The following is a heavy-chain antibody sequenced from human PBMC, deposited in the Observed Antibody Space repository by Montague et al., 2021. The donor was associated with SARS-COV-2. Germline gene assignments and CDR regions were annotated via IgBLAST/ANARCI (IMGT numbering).Heavy chain of an antibody. D-gene: IGHD6-19*01. V-gene: IGHV4-61*09. CDR2: ISTSGSS. CDR3: ARDRRGMAMAGRAYYYYYMDV. CDR1: GASISSANDY. Sequence: TLSLTCSVSGASISSANDYWTWIRQPAGKGLEWIEHISTSGSSSYNPSLKSRVTIILDTSKQQFSLELTPVTAADTAVYYCARDRRGMAMAGRAYYYYYMDVWGKGTTVTVSS. J-gene: IGHJ6*03.